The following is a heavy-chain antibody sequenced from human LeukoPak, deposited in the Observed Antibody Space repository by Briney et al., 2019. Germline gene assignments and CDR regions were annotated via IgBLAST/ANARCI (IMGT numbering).Heavy chain of an antibody. CDR1: GDSVSSHSSA. D-gene: IGHD2-2*03. CDR2: TYYRSKWYN. J-gene: IGHJ4*02. Sequence: SQTLSLTCAISGDSVSSHSSAWNWLRQSPSRGLEWLGRTYYRSKWYNDYAISVKSRITINPDTSKNLFSLQLNSVTPEDTAVYYCARGGGMDNVVVPAAEFDYWGQGALVTVSS. V-gene: IGHV6-1*01. CDR3: ARGGGMDNVVVPAAEFDY.